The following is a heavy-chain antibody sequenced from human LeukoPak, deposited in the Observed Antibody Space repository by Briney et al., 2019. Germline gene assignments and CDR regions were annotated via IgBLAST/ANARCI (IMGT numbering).Heavy chain of an antibody. CDR3: ARADSGWYYR. CDR1: GYTFTSYD. V-gene: IGHV1-2*02. D-gene: IGHD6-19*01. J-gene: IGHJ4*02. CDR2: INPNSGGT. Sequence: ASVKVSCRASGYTFTSYDINWVRQATGQGLEWMGWINPNSGGTNYAQKFQGRVTMTRDTSISTAYMELSRLRSDDTAVYYCARADSGWYYRWGQGTLVTVSS.